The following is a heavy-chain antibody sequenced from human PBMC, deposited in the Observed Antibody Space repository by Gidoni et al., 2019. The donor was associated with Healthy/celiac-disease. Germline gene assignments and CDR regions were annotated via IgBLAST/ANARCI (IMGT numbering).Heavy chain of an antibody. D-gene: IGHD2-2*01. CDR3: ARDPFTEYCSSTSCYGPLFDY. J-gene: IGHJ4*02. CDR1: GYTFTSYA. CDR2: INAGNGNT. V-gene: IGHV1-3*01. Sequence: QVQLVQSGAEVKKPGASVKVSCKASGYTFTSYAMHCVRQAPGPRLEWMGWINAGNGNTKYSQKFQGRVTITRDTSASTAYMELSSLRSEDTAVYYCARDPFTEYCSSTSCYGPLFDYWGQGTLVTVSS.